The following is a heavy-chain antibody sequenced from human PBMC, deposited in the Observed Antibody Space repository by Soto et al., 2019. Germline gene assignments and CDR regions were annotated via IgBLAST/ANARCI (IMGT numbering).Heavy chain of an antibody. D-gene: IGHD2-2*01. CDR3: ARDPYCSSTSCYGGWFDP. V-gene: IGHV6-1*01. CDR1: GDSVSSNSAA. Sequence: SQTLSLTCAISGDSVSSNSAAWNWIRQSPSRGLEWLGRTYYRSKWYNDYAVSVKSRITINPDTSKNQFSLQLNSVTPEDTAVYYCARDPYCSSTSCYGGWFDPCGQGTLVTVSS. CDR2: TYYRSKWYN. J-gene: IGHJ5*02.